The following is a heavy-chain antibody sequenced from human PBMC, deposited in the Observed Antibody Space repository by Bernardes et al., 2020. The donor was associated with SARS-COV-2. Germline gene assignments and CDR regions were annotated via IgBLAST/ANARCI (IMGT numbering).Heavy chain of an antibody. D-gene: IGHD6-19*01. V-gene: IGHV4-39*01. Sequence: SETLSLTCTVSGGSISSSSYYWGWIRQPPGKGLEWIGSIYYSGSTYYNPSLKSRVTISVDTSKNQFSLKLSSVTAADTAVYYCARQKAEIIAVAGPRFDPWGQGTLVTVSS. CDR1: GGSISSSSYY. J-gene: IGHJ5*02. CDR3: ARQKAEIIAVAGPRFDP. CDR2: IYYSGST.